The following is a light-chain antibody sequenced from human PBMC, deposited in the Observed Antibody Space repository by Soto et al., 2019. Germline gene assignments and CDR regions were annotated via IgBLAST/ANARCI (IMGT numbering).Light chain of an antibody. Sequence: QGPGPRSLHKSGRATLSCKASQSVSIHLAWYQQKPGQAPRLLIYDTSTRATGIPARFSGSGSGTEFTLTISSLQSEAFAVYYCQQYSNGPGITFGLGTRLEIK. CDR3: QQYSNGPGIT. CDR1: QSVSIH. V-gene: IGKV3-15*01. CDR2: DTS. J-gene: IGKJ5*01.